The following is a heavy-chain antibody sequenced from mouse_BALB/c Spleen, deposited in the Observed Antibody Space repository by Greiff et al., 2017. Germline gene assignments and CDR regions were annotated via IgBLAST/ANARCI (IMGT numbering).Heavy chain of an antibody. D-gene: IGHD2-4*01. CDR3: ARGDYDEDY. Sequence: VQLQQSGAELVRPGTSVKVSCKASGYAFTNYLIEWVKQRPGQGLEWIGVINPGSGGTNYNEKFKGKATLTADKSSSTAYMQLSSLTSDDSAVYFCARGDYDEDYWGKGTTLTVSS. CDR1: GYAFTNYL. CDR2: INPGSGGT. J-gene: IGHJ2*01. V-gene: IGHV1-54*01.